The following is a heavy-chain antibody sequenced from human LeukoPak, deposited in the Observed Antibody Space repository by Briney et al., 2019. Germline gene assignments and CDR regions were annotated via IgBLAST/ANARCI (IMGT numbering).Heavy chain of an antibody. J-gene: IGHJ4*02. Sequence: GGSLRLSCAASGFTFSSYAMSWVRQAPGKGLEWVSAISGSGGSTYYADSVKGRFTISRDNSKNTLYLQMNSLRAEDTAVYYCAKDRSITIFAAAGGLFDYWGQGTLVTVSS. CDR1: GFTFSSYA. D-gene: IGHD3-9*01. V-gene: IGHV3-23*01. CDR3: AKDRSITIFAAAGGLFDY. CDR2: ISGSGGST.